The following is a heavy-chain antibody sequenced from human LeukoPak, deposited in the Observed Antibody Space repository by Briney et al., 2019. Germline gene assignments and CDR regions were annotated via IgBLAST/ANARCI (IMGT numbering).Heavy chain of an antibody. CDR3: ASRAVWFGELPYALFDY. Sequence: SETLSLTCTVSGGSISSSSYYWGWIRQPPGKGLEWIGSIYYSGSTYYNPSLKSRVTISVDTSKNQFSLKLSSVTAADTAVYYCASRAVWFGELPYALFDYWGQGTLVTVSS. CDR2: IYYSGST. D-gene: IGHD3-10*01. CDR1: GGSISSSSYY. J-gene: IGHJ4*02. V-gene: IGHV4-39*07.